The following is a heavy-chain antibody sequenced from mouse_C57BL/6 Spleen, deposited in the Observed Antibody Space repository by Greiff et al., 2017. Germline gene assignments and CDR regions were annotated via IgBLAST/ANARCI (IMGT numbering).Heavy chain of an antibody. CDR1: GYTFTSYW. CDR3: AREVLYYFDY. CDR2: IHPNSGST. J-gene: IGHJ2*01. V-gene: IGHV1-64*01. Sequence: QVQLQQSGAELVKPGASVKLSCKASGYTFTSYWMHWVKQRPGQGLEWIGMIHPNSGSTNYNEKSKSKATLTVDKSSSTAYMQLSSLTSEDSAVYYCAREVLYYFDYWGQGTTLTVSS.